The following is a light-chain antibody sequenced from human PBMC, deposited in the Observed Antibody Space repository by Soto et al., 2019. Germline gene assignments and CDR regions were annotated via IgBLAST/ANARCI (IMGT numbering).Light chain of an antibody. CDR3: LQDYNYPRT. CDR2: AAS. V-gene: IGKV1-5*01. CDR1: QSISSW. J-gene: IGKJ1*01. Sequence: DIQITPSPSTLSGSVGARFTITCRASQSISSWLAWYQQKPGKAPKLLIYAASSLQSGVPSRFSGSGSGTDFTLTISSLQPEDFATYYCLQDYNYPRTFGQGTKVDVK.